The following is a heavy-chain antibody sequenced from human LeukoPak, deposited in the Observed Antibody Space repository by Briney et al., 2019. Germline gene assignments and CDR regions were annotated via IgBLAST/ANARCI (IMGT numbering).Heavy chain of an antibody. CDR3: ARWILYSSGSYSDY. CDR2: MHYSGST. V-gene: IGHV4-61*05. J-gene: IGHJ4*02. CDR1: GGSISSSSYF. Sequence: SETLSLTCTVSGGSISSSSYFWGWIRRPPGKGLGCIGYMHYSGSTNYNPSLKSRVTISVDTSKNQISLKLSFVTAADTAVYYCARWILYSSGSYSDYWGQGTLVTVSS. D-gene: IGHD3-10*01.